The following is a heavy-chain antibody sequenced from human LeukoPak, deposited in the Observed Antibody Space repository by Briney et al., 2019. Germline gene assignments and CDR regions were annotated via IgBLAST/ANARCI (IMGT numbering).Heavy chain of an antibody. V-gene: IGHV3-9*01. J-gene: IGHJ4*02. Sequence: GGSLRLSCAASGFTFDDYAMHWVRQAPGKGLEWVSGISWNSDNIGYADSVKGRFTISRDNAKNSLYLQMNSLRADDTALYYCAKGDLGYCSGGSCYFDYWGQGTLVTVSS. CDR2: ISWNSDNI. D-gene: IGHD2-15*01. CDR3: AKGDLGYCSGGSCYFDY. CDR1: GFTFDDYA.